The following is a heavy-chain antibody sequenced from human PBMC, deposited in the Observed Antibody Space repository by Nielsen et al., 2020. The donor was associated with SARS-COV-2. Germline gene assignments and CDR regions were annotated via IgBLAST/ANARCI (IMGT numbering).Heavy chain of an antibody. J-gene: IGHJ6*02. Sequence: WIRQPPGKGLEWIAFIRRNANGGTRDYAASVKGRFTVSRDDSESIAYLQMNSLKTEDTAVYYCTTDSQIAVAGKYYYYCYGMDVWGQGTTVTVSS. V-gene: IGHV3-49*02. CDR3: TTDSQIAVAGKYYYYCYGMDV. CDR2: IRRNANGGTR. D-gene: IGHD6-19*01.